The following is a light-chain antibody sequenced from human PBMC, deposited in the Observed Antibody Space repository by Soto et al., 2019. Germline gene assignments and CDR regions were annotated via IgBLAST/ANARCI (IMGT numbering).Light chain of an antibody. Sequence: QAVVSQEPSFSVSPGETVTLTCGLTSASVLTSYYPSWYQQTPGQAPRTLIYSTNIRSSGVPDRFSGSILGNKAALTITGARRGNESVFYCVLCGGWGTGVFGGGPTLPVL. CDR3: VLCGGWGTGV. J-gene: IGLJ3*02. CDR2: STN. CDR1: SASVLTSYY. V-gene: IGLV8-61*01.